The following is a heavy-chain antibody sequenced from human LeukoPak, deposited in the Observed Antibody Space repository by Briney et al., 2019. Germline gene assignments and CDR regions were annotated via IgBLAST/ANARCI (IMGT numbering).Heavy chain of an antibody. Sequence: ASEKVSCKASGYTFTSYGISWVRQAPGQGLEWMGWISAYNGNTNYAQKLQGRVTMTTDTSTSTAYMELRSLRSDDTAVYYCARDAYDSSGYYPDAFDIWGQGTMVTVSS. CDR3: ARDAYDSSGYYPDAFDI. CDR1: GYTFTSYG. CDR2: ISAYNGNT. D-gene: IGHD3-22*01. J-gene: IGHJ3*02. V-gene: IGHV1-18*01.